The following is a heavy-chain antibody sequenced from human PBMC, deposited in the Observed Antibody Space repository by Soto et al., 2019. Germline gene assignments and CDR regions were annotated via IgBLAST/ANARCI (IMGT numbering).Heavy chain of an antibody. Sequence: GGSLRLSCAASGFTVSSNYMSWVRQAPGKGLEWVSVIYSGGSTYYADSVKGRFTISRDNSKNTLYLQMNSLRAEDTAVYYCARDYYGSGSYYYYGMDVWGQGTTVTVSS. J-gene: IGHJ6*02. D-gene: IGHD3-10*01. CDR1: GFTVSSNY. CDR3: ARDYYGSGSYYYYGMDV. V-gene: IGHV3-53*01. CDR2: IYSGGST.